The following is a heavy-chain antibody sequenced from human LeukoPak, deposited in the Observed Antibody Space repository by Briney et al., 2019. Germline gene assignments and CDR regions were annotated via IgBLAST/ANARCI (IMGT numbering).Heavy chain of an antibody. CDR3: ARAEPSPTPLIRGAIDC. V-gene: IGHV3-23*01. CDR2: ISGSGGNT. CDR1: GGSFSGYY. D-gene: IGHD3-10*01. Sequence: PSETLSLTCAVYGGSFSGYYWSWIRQPPGKGLEWVSAISGSGGNTYYADSVKGRFTLSRDNSKNTVFLQMSSLRAEDAAVYYCARAEPSPTPLIRGAIDCWGQGTLVTVSS. J-gene: IGHJ4*02.